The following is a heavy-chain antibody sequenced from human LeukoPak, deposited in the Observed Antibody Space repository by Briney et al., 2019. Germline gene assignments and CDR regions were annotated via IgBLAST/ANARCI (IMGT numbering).Heavy chain of an antibody. CDR3: AKDRVMAYQDTADSFDI. CDR1: GFTSDDYA. V-gene: IGHV3-43*02. Sequence: GGSLRLSCAASGFTSDDYAMHWVRQAPGKGLEWVSLISGDGRDTYYGDFVKGRFTISRDNRKNSLYLQMNNLRTEDTALYYCAKDRVMAYQDTADSFDICGQGTMVTVSS. J-gene: IGHJ3*02. D-gene: IGHD2-21*01. CDR2: ISGDGRDT.